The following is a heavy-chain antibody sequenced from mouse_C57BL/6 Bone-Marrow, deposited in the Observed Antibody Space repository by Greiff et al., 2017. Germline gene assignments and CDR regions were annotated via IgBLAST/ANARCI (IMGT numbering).Heavy chain of an antibody. CDR3: ARPLGAWFAC. V-gene: IGHV5-6*01. CDR1: GFTFSSYG. D-gene: IGHD4-1*01. Sequence: EVKLVESGGDLVKPGGSLKLSCAASGFTFSSYGMSWVRQTPDKRLEWVATISSGGSYIYYPDSVKGRFTISRDNAMNTLYRQMSSLKSEDTAMYYCARPLGAWFACWDEGTLVTVSA. CDR2: ISSGGSYI. J-gene: IGHJ3*01.